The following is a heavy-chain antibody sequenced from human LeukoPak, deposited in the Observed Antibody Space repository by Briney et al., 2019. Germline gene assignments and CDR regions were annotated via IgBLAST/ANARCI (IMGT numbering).Heavy chain of an antibody. Sequence: KPSETLSLTCKVSGDSIISSNYYWGWIRQPPGKGLEWIGTIYYNGNTYYNPSLKSRVTISVDTSKNQFSLKLNSVTAADTAVYFCGRLDDYDYSAWWGQGILVTVSS. V-gene: IGHV4-39*01. J-gene: IGHJ4*02. CDR1: GDSIISSNYY. CDR3: GRLDDYDYSAW. D-gene: IGHD3-22*01. CDR2: IYYNGNT.